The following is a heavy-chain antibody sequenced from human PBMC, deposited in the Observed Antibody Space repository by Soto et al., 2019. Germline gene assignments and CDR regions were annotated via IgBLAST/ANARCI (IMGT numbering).Heavy chain of an antibody. CDR1: GGTFSSYA. CDR3: ARRPRDFGAELNYYYYGMDV. Sequence: QVQLVQSGAEVKKPGSSVKVSCKASGGTFSSYAISWVRQAPGQGLEWMGGIIPIFGTANYAQKFQGRVTITADESTSTAYMELSSLRSEDTAVYYCARRPRDFGAELNYYYYGMDVWGQGTTVTVSS. J-gene: IGHJ6*02. CDR2: IIPIFGTA. V-gene: IGHV1-69*01. D-gene: IGHD3-3*01.